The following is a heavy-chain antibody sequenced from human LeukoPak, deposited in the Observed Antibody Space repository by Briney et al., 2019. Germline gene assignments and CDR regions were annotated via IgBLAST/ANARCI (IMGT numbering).Heavy chain of an antibody. CDR2: IYYSGST. V-gene: IGHV4-59*08. D-gene: IGHD6-13*01. CDR3: ARQPQPGTPPNYYYYYYMDV. Sequence: PSETLSLTCTVSGGSISSYYWSWIRQPPGKGLEWIGYIYYSGSTNYNPSLKSRVTISVDTSKNQFSLKLSSVTAADTAVYYCARQPQPGTPPNYYYYYYMDVWGKGTTVTVSS. CDR1: GGSISSYY. J-gene: IGHJ6*03.